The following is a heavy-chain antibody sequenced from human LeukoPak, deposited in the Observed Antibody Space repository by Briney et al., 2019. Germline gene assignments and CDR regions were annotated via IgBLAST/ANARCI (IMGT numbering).Heavy chain of an antibody. Sequence: TSETLSLTCAVYGGSFSGYYWSWIRQPPGKGLEWIGEINHSGSTNYNPSLKSRVTISVDTSKNQFSLKLSSVTAADTAVYYCARAGYNYRFDYWGQGTWSPSPQ. J-gene: IGHJ4*02. CDR2: INHSGST. D-gene: IGHD5-24*01. V-gene: IGHV4-34*01. CDR1: GGSFSGYY. CDR3: ARAGYNYRFDY.